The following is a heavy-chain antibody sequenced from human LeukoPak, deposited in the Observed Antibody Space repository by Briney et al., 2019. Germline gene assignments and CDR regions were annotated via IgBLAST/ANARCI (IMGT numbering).Heavy chain of an antibody. CDR2: IYSGGST. J-gene: IGHJ4*02. CDR3: ARVLRSSGIDY. D-gene: IGHD6-19*01. Sequence: PSETLSLTCNVSGGSINNYYWSWIRQPPGKGLEWVSVIYSGGSTYYADSVKGRFTISRDNSKNTLYLQMNSLRAEDTAVYYCARVLRSSGIDYWGQGTLVTVSS. CDR1: GGSINNYY. V-gene: IGHV3-53*01.